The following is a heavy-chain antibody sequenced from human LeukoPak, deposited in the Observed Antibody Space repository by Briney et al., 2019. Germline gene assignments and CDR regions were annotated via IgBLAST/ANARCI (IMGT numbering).Heavy chain of an antibody. D-gene: IGHD3-3*01. CDR3: ARGGDFWSGFQDY. Sequence: GASVKVSCKASGYTFGAYYINWVRQAPGQGLDWLGWINPNSGDTKSAQKFRGRVTMTRYTSIRTAYMELSSLTSDDTAFYYCARGGDFWSGFQDYWGQGTLVTVSS. CDR1: GYTFGAYY. V-gene: IGHV1-2*02. CDR2: INPNSGDT. J-gene: IGHJ4*02.